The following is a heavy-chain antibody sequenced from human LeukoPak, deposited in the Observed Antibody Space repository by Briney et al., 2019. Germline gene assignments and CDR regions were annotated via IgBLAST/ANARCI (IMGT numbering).Heavy chain of an antibody. CDR1: GGTFSSYD. J-gene: IGHJ6*02. CDR3: AHEFPCGGDCYGYFYYYGMDV. V-gene: IGHV1-69*04. D-gene: IGHD2-21*02. CDR2: IIPIFGIA. Sequence: GASVKVSCKASGGTFSSYDISWVRQAPGQGLEWMGRIIPIFGIANYAQKFQGRVTITADKSTSTAYMELSSLRSEDTAVYYCAHEFPCGGDCYGYFYYYGMDVWGQGTTVTVSS.